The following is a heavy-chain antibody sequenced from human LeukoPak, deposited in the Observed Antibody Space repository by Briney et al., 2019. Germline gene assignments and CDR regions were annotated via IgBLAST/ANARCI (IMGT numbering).Heavy chain of an antibody. J-gene: IGHJ4*02. Sequence: GGSLRLSCAASGFTFSSYAMSWVRQAPGKGLEGVSTISGSGGSSDYSDSVKGRFTISRDNSKNTLYLQMNSLIAEDTAVYYCAKDVLTFGGVTGTAFDYWGQGTLVTVSS. CDR2: ISGSGGSS. CDR1: GFTFSSYA. CDR3: AKDVLTFGGVTGTAFDY. V-gene: IGHV3-23*01. D-gene: IGHD3-16*01.